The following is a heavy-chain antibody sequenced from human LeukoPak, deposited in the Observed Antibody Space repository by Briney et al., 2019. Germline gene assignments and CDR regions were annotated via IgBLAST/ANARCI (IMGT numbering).Heavy chain of an antibody. CDR1: GFPFSSYA. CDR3: AKGKISGGSCYLDY. CDR2: ISGSGGST. Sequence: PGGSLSLSCAASGFPFSSYAMSWVRQAPGKGLEWVSAISGSGGSTYYADSVKGRFTISRDNSKNTLYLQMNSLRAEDTAVYYCAKGKISGGSCYLDYWGQGTLVTVSS. J-gene: IGHJ4*02. V-gene: IGHV3-23*01. D-gene: IGHD2-15*01.